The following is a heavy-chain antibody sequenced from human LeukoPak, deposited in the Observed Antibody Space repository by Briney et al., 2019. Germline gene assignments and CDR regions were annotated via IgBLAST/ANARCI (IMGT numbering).Heavy chain of an antibody. J-gene: IGHJ4*02. D-gene: IGHD6-13*01. CDR2: ISGSGGST. CDR3: AKDSKTGYSSSWYY. CDR1: GFTFSSYA. V-gene: IGHV3-23*01. Sequence: GGSLRLSCAASGFTFSSYAMSWVRQAPGKGLGWVSAISGSGGSTYYADSVKGRFTISRDNSKNTLYLQMNSLRAEDTAVYYCAKDSKTGYSSSWYYWGQRTLVTVSS.